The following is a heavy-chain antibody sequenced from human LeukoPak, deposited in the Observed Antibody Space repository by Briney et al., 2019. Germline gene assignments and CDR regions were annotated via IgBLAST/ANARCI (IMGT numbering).Heavy chain of an antibody. CDR2: ITTDNGNT. V-gene: IGHV1-18*01. Sequence: ASVKVSCKASGYTFSNYGITWVRQAPGQGLEWMGWITTDNGNTNYAQNLQGRVTMTTDTSTSTAHMELRSLRSDDTAVYYCARGRGSTSRYWGQGTLVTVSS. J-gene: IGHJ4*02. D-gene: IGHD5-12*01. CDR1: GYTFSNYG. CDR3: ARGRGSTSRY.